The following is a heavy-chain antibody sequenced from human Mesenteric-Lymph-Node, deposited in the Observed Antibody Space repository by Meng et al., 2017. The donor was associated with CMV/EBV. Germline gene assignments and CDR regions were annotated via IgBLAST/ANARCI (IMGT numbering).Heavy chain of an antibody. Sequence: GSLRLSCAVYGGSFSSYYWSWIRQPPGKGLEWIGEINHSGSTNYNPSLKSRVTISVDTSKNQFSLKLSSVTAADTAVYYCARRRGTYYYDSSGYYNDYWGQGTLVTVSS. CDR1: GGSFSSYY. CDR2: INHSGST. J-gene: IGHJ4*02. D-gene: IGHD3-22*01. V-gene: IGHV4-34*01. CDR3: ARRRGTYYYDSSGYYNDY.